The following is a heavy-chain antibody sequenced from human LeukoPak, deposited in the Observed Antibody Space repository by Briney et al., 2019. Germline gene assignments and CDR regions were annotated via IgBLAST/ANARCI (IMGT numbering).Heavy chain of an antibody. CDR3: ARVSRALGVDNWFDP. Sequence: TSQTLSLTCTVSGGSISSGGYYWSWIRQPAGKGLEWIGRIYTSGSTNYNPSLKSRVTISVDTSKNQFSLKLSSVTAADTAVYYCARVSRALGVDNWFDPWGQGTLVTVSS. CDR1: GGSISSGGYY. CDR2: IYTSGST. D-gene: IGHD1-26*01. J-gene: IGHJ5*02. V-gene: IGHV4-61*02.